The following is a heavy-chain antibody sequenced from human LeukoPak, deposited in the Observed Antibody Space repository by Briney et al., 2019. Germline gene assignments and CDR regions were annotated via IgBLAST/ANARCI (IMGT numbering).Heavy chain of an antibody. D-gene: IGHD1-26*01. CDR3: ARDLGGGTHYYYFYYMDV. CDR1: GYTFTSYG. CDR2: ISPYNGNT. Sequence: ASVKVSCKASGYTFTSYGITWVRQAPGQGLKWMGWISPYNGNTNYAQKLQGRVTMTTDTSTNTAYMELRSLISDDTAVYYCARDLGGGTHYYYFYYMDVWGKGTTVTISS. V-gene: IGHV1-18*01. J-gene: IGHJ6*03.